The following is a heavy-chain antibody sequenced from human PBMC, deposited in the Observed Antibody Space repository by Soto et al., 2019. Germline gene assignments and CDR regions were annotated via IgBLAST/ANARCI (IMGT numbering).Heavy chain of an antibody. V-gene: IGHV1-18*01. D-gene: IGHD5-12*01. J-gene: IGHJ6*02. CDR2: ISAYNGNT. Sequence: ASVKVSCKASGYTFTSYGISWVRQAPGQGLEWMGWISAYNGNTNYAQKLQGRVTMTTDTSTSTAYMELRSLRSDDTAVYYCATRNRFSGYDFPGIDYYGMDVWGQGTTVTVSS. CDR3: ATRNRFSGYDFPGIDYYGMDV. CDR1: GYTFTSYG.